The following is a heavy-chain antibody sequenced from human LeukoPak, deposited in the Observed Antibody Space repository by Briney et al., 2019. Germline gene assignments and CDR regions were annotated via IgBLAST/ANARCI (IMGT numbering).Heavy chain of an antibody. D-gene: IGHD2-2*03. Sequence: ASVKVSCKASGYTFTSYGISWVRQAPGQGLEWMGWISAYNGNTNYAQKFQGRVTITRDTSASTAYMELSSLRSEDTAVYYCARRGSLDIVVVPAAMGFDYWGQGTLVTVSS. CDR1: GYTFTSYG. CDR3: ARRGSLDIVVVPAAMGFDY. CDR2: ISAYNGNT. V-gene: IGHV1-18*01. J-gene: IGHJ4*02.